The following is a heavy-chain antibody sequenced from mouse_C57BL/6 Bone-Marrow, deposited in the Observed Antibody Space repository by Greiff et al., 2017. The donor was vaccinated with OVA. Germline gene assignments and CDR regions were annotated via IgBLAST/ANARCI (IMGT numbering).Heavy chain of an antibody. CDR2: ISNGGGST. V-gene: IGHV5-12*01. D-gene: IGHD2-5*01. J-gene: IGHJ2*01. CDR3: ARRVYYSNSFDY. Sequence: EVQLVESGGGLVQPGGSLKLSCAASGFTFSDYYMYWVRQTPEKRLEWVAYISNGGGSTYYPDTVKGRFTISRDNAKNTLYLQMSRLKSEDTAMYYCARRVYYSNSFDYWGQGTTLTVSS. CDR1: GFTFSDYY.